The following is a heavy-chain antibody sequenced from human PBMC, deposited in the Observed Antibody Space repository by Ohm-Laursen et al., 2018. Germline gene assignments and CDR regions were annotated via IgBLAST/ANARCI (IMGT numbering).Heavy chain of an antibody. CDR2: MNPNSGNT. V-gene: IGHV1-8*02. CDR3: ARGLYCSGGSCYYGMDV. CDR1: GYTFTSYG. Sequence: ASVKVSCKASGYTFTSYGISWVRQAPGQGLEWMGWMNPNSGNTGYAQKFQGRVTMTRNTSISTAYMELSSLRSEDTAVYYCARGLYCSGGSCYYGMDVWGQGTTVTVSS. J-gene: IGHJ6*02. D-gene: IGHD2-15*01.